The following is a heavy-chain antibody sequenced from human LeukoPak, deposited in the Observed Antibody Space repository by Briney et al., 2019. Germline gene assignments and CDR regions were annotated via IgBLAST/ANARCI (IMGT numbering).Heavy chain of an antibody. CDR2: INHSGST. CDR1: GGSISSSSYY. J-gene: IGHJ6*03. D-gene: IGHD3-9*01. V-gene: IGHV4-39*07. CDR3: ARGPSVLRYFDRTTYYYYYMDV. Sequence: SETLSLTCTVSGGSISSSSYYWSWIRQPPGKGLEWIGEINHSGSTNYNPSLKSRVTISVDTSKNQFSLKLSSVTAADTAVYYCARGPSVLRYFDRTTYYYYYMDVWGKGTTVTVSS.